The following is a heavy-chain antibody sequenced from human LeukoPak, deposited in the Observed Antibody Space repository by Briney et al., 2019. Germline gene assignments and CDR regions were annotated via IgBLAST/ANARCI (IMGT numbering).Heavy chain of an antibody. V-gene: IGHV1-2*02. CDR1: GYTFTSYY. J-gene: IGHJ6*03. D-gene: IGHD2-2*01. Sequence: ASVKVSCKASGYTFTSYYMHWVRQAPGQGLEWMGWINPNSGGTNYAQKFQGRVTMTRDTSISTAYMELSRLRSDDTAVYYCARVGDCSSTSCYGYYYYMDVWGKGTTVTVSS. CDR2: INPNSGGT. CDR3: ARVGDCSSTSCYGYYYYMDV.